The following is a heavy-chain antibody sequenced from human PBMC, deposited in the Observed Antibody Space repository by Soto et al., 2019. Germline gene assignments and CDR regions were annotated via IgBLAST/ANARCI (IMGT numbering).Heavy chain of an antibody. CDR3: APVGYYDSSLLPFDP. CDR2: IIPIFGTA. Sequence: SVKVSCKASGGTFSSYAISWVRQAPGQGLEWMGGIIPIFGTANYAQKFQGRVTITADESTSTAYMELSSLRSEDTAVYYCAPVGYYDSSLLPFDPWGQGTLVTVSS. J-gene: IGHJ5*02. D-gene: IGHD3-22*01. CDR1: GGTFSSYA. V-gene: IGHV1-69*13.